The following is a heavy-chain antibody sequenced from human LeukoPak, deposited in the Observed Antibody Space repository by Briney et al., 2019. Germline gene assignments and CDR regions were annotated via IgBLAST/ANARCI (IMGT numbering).Heavy chain of an antibody. CDR2: INHSGST. J-gene: IGHJ4*02. V-gene: IGHV4-34*01. CDR3: AGLIVATTYFDY. D-gene: IGHD5-12*01. CDR1: GGSFCGYY. Sequence: PSETLSLTCAVYGGSFCGYYWSWIRQPPGKGLEWIGEINHSGSTNYNPSLKSRVTISVDTSKNQFSLKLSSVTAADTAVYYCAGLIVATTYFDYWGQGTLVTVSS.